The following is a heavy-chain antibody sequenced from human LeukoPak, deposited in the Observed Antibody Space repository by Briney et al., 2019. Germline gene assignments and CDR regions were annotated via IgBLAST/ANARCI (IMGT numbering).Heavy chain of an antibody. CDR1: GFTVSSKY. CDR2: IYIGGST. D-gene: IGHD3/OR15-3a*01. Sequence: GGSLRLSCAASGFTVSSKYMSWVRQAPGKGLEWVSVIYIGGSTYYADSVKGRFTISRDNSKNTLYLQMNSLRAEDTAVYYCAKDGGLAYGYWYFDLWGRGTLVTVSS. V-gene: IGHV3-66*01. CDR3: AKDGGLAYGYWYFDL. J-gene: IGHJ2*01.